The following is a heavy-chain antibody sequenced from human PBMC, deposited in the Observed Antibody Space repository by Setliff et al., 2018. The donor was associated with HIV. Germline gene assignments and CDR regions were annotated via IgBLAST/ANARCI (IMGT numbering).Heavy chain of an antibody. Sequence: SVKVSCKASGGTFSSYAIRWVRQAPGQGLEWIGGIIPIFGTANYAQKFQGRVTITTDESTGTTYMELSSLRSEDTAVYYCAREVGTYSGSYAVADGFDIWCQGTMVTVSS. V-gene: IGHV1-69*05. CDR3: AREVGTYSGSYAVADGFDI. J-gene: IGHJ3*02. CDR1: GGTFSSYA. CDR2: IIPIFGTA. D-gene: IGHD1-26*01.